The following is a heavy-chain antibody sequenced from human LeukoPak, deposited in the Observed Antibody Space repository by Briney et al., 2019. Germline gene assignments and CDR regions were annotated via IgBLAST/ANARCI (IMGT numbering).Heavy chain of an antibody. J-gene: IGHJ4*01. CDR3: VKDGAQPGYYFDS. Sequence: GGSLRLSCAASGFTFSSYSMNWVRQAPGKGLEWVSVINDGGTRTQYADSVKGRFTTSRDNFRNTLYLQMHSLRVEDTAVYFCVKDGAQPGYYFDSWGHGSLVTVSS. D-gene: IGHD1-26*01. CDR1: GFTFSSYS. V-gene: IGHV3-23*01. CDR2: INDGGTRT.